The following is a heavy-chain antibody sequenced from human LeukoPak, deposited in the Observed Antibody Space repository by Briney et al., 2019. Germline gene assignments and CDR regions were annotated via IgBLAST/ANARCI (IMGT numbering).Heavy chain of an antibody. CDR2: ISYDGSNK. V-gene: IGHV3-30-3*01. Sequence: HPGGSLRLSCAASGFTFSSYAMHWVRQAPGKGLEWVAVISYDGSNKYYADSVKGRFTISRDNSKNTLYLQMNSLRAEDTAVYYCARDRHSGSPIGGGYFDYWGQGTLVTVSS. D-gene: IGHD1-26*01. J-gene: IGHJ4*02. CDR3: ARDRHSGSPIGGGYFDY. CDR1: GFTFSSYA.